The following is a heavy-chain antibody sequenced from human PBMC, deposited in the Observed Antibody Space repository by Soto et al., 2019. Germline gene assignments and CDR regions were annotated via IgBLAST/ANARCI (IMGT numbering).Heavy chain of an antibody. D-gene: IGHD4-17*01. J-gene: IGHJ4*02. CDR1: GFTADDYA. CDR2: ISSNSDTI. Sequence: EVQLVESGGGLVQPGRSLRLSCVASGFTADDYALHWVRQAPGKGLEWVSGISSNSDTIHYADSVKGRFTISRDNAKNSLFLQMNILRPEDTAVYYCAKDMKWGGMTTIHYFDSWGQGTLVTVSS. V-gene: IGHV3-9*02. CDR3: AKDMKWGGMTTIHYFDS.